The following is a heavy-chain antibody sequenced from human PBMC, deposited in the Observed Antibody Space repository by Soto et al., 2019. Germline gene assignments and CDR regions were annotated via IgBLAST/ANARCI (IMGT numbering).Heavy chain of an antibody. J-gene: IGHJ6*02. V-gene: IGHV4-39*01. CDR3: ARRYKYSGSYYYYYGMDV. CDR1: GGSISSSSYY. D-gene: IGHD3-10*01. Sequence: LSLTCTVSGGSISSSSYYWGWIRQPPGKGLEWIGSIYYSGSTYYNPSLKSRVTISVDTSKNQFSLKLSSVTAADTAVYYCARRYKYSGSYYYYYGMDVWGQGTTVTVSS. CDR2: IYYSGST.